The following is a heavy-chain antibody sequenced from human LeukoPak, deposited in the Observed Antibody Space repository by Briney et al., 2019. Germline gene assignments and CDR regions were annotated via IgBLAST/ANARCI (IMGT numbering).Heavy chain of an antibody. D-gene: IGHD6-13*01. Sequence: SQTLSLTGAISGDSGSSNSVAWNWIRQSPSRGLQWLGRTYYRSKWYNDYAVSVRSRVTINADTSKNQFSLQLNSVIPEDTAVYYCARVGSTAYFDSWGQGTLVTVSS. CDR1: GDSGSSNSVA. V-gene: IGHV6-1*01. CDR2: TYYRSKWYN. J-gene: IGHJ4*02. CDR3: ARVGSTAYFDS.